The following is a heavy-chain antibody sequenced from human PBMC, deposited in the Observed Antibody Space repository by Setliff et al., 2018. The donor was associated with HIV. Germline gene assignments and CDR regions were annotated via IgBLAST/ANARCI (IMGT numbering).Heavy chain of an antibody. J-gene: IGHJ5*02. D-gene: IGHD1-26*01. CDR1: GGSISSITYY. Sequence: TLSLTCSVPGGSISSITYYWSWIRQPAGKGLEWIGHILNSGTTNYSPSFKSRVSMSVDTSKNQFSLKLTSVTAADTAVYYCAGEVSYYHGDGGRRWLDPWGPGMPVTVSS. CDR2: ILNSGTT. V-gene: IGHV4-61*09. CDR3: AGEVSYYHGDGGRRWLDP.